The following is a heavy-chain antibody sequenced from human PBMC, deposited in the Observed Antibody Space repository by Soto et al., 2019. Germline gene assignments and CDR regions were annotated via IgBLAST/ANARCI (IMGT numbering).Heavy chain of an antibody. J-gene: IGHJ6*02. CDR2: ISYDGSNK. D-gene: IGHD6-19*01. CDR3: AKDNSSSGWYYLHV. Sequence: GGSLRLSCAASGFTFSSYGMHWVRQAPGKGLEWVAVISYDGSNKYYADSVKGRFTISRDNSKNTLYLQMNSLRAEDTAVYYCAKDNSSSGWYYLHVWGQGTTVTVSS. CDR1: GFTFSSYG. V-gene: IGHV3-30*18.